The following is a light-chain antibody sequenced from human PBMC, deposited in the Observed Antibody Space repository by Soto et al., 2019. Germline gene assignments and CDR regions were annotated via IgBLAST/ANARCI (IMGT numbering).Light chain of an antibody. J-gene: IGLJ1*01. Sequence: QSVLTQPASVSGSPGQSITISCTGTSSDVGSYNLVSWYHQHPGKAPKLMIYEVSKRPSGVSNRFSGSKSGNTASLTISGLQAEDEADYYCCSYAGSSTYVFGTGTQLTVL. CDR1: SSDVGSYNL. V-gene: IGLV2-23*02. CDR3: CSYAGSSTYV. CDR2: EVS.